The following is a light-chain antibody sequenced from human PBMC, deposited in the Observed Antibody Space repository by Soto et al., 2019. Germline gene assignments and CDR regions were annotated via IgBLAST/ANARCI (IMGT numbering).Light chain of an antibody. CDR1: QSVSSY. CDR2: DAS. Sequence: DIVLTQSPATLSLSAGERATLSCRASQSVSSYLAWYQQKPGQAPRLLIYDASNRATGIPARFSGSGSGTDFTLTINSLEPDDFAVYYCQQRSNWPLSFGPGTKVEI. CDR3: QQRSNWPLS. V-gene: IGKV3-11*01. J-gene: IGKJ3*01.